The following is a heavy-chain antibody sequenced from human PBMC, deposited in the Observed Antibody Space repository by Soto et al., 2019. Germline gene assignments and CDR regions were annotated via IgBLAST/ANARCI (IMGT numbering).Heavy chain of an antibody. J-gene: IGHJ4*02. CDR1: GYTFTIYA. D-gene: IGHD3-16*02. V-gene: IGHV1-3*01. CDR2: INAGNGNT. Sequence: VKVCCKASGYTFTIYAMHWVRQAPGQRLEWMGWINAGNGNTKYSQKFQGRVTITRDTSASTAYMELSSLRSEDTAVYYWAGARLSQTFRVDYWGQGTLVTVSS. CDR3: AGARLSQTFRVDY.